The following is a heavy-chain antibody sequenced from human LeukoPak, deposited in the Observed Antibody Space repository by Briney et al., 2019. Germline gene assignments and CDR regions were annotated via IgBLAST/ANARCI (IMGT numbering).Heavy chain of an antibody. CDR3: ARVLSADSPGFQH. CDR2: IDSDGSGA. J-gene: IGHJ1*01. D-gene: IGHD3-22*01. Sequence: GGSLRLSCAASGYTFSSFWIHWVRQAPGKGLEWVARIDSDGSGARYADSVKGRFTISRDNAKNTLYLQMNSLRAEDTAVYYCARVLSADSPGFQHWGQGTLVTVSS. V-gene: IGHV3-74*01. CDR1: GYTFSSFW.